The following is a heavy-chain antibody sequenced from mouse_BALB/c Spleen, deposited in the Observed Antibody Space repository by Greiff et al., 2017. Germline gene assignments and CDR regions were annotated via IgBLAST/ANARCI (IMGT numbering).Heavy chain of an antibody. CDR3: AIPRSYNAMDY. Sequence: EVMLVESGGGLVKPGGSRKLSCAASGFTFSSFGMHWVRQAPEKGLEWVAYISGGSSTIYYADTVKGRITISGDNPKNTQFLQMTSLRSEDTAMYYCAIPRSYNAMDYWGQGTSVTVSS. J-gene: IGHJ4*01. D-gene: IGHD2-10*02. CDR1: GFTFSSFG. V-gene: IGHV5-17*02. CDR2: ISGGSSTI.